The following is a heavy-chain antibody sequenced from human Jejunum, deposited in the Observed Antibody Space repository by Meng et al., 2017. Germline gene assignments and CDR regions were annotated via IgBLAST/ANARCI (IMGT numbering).Heavy chain of an antibody. V-gene: IGHV3-7*01. CDR3: ADPPSDF. J-gene: IGHJ4*02. Sequence: GESPKISCAASGFTFSRFWMTWVRQAPGKGLEWVANTNQDGSEKNYVDSVRGRFTISRDNAKNSLYLQMNSLRAEDTAVYYCADPPSDFWGQGTLVTGAS. CDR1: GFTFSRFW. CDR2: TNQDGSEK.